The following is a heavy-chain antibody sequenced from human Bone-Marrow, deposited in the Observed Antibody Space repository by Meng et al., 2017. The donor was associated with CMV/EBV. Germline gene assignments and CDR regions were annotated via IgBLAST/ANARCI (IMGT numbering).Heavy chain of an antibody. CDR3: ARMAHYWGDYYDSSGYYYYFDY. V-gene: IGHV4-59*01. Sequence: QVQLQESGPGLVKPSETLSLTCTVSGGSISSYYWSLIRQPPGKGLEWIGYIYYSGSTNYNPSLKSRVTISVDTSKNQFSLKLSSVTAADTAVYYCARMAHYWGDYYDSSGYYYYFDYWGQGTLVTVSS. J-gene: IGHJ4*02. CDR1: GGSISSYY. D-gene: IGHD3-22*01. CDR2: IYYSGST.